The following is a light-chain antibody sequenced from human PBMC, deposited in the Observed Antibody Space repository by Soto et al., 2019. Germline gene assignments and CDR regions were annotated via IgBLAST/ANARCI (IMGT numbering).Light chain of an antibody. J-gene: IGKJ3*01. CDR3: QEYSKWPLFT. V-gene: IGKV3-15*01. Sequence: EIVVTQSPGILSVSPGERATLSCRASQSVSRNLAWYQQKPGQAPTLLIYGASNRATGIPARFTGSGSGTEFTLTISSLQSEDFAVYYCQEYSKWPLFTFGPGTKVDIK. CDR1: QSVSRN. CDR2: GAS.